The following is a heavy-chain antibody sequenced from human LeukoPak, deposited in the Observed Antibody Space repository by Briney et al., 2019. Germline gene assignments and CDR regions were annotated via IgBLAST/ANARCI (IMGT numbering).Heavy chain of an antibody. CDR2: IRYDGSNK. CDR3: VSMVRGIGY. V-gene: IGHV3-30*02. Sequence: GGSLRLSCAASGFTFSSYAMSWVRQAPGKGLEWVAFIRYDGSNKYYADSVKGRFTISRDNSKNSVYLQLNSLRPEDTAMYYCVSMVRGIGYWGQGTLVTVSS. J-gene: IGHJ4*02. CDR1: GFTFSSYA. D-gene: IGHD3-10*01.